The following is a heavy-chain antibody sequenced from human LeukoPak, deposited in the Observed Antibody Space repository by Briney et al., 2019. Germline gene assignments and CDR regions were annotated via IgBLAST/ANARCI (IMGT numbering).Heavy chain of an antibody. CDR1: NYSISSDYY. CDR2: LFHSGTI. Sequence: PSETLSLTCTVSNYSISSDYYWGWIRQPPGKGLEWIGSLFHSGTIYYNPSLKSRVTISVDTSKNQFSLKLSSVTAADTAVYYCARHGTTVTTLDYWGQGTLVTVSS. CDR3: ARHGTTVTTLDY. V-gene: IGHV4-38-2*02. D-gene: IGHD4-17*01. J-gene: IGHJ4*02.